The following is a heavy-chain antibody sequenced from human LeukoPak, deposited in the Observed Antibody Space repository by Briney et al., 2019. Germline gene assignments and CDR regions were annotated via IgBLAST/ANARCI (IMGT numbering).Heavy chain of an antibody. D-gene: IGHD3-9*01. CDR2: ISDTGSTI. J-gene: IGHJ4*02. V-gene: IGHV3-48*03. CDR3: ARATTYDILTGYFDY. CDR1: GFTFSSYE. Sequence: GGSLRLSCAASGFTFSSYELNWVRQAPGKGLEWVSYISDTGSTIYYADSVEGRFTISRDNAKNSLYLQMNSLRAEDTAVYYCARATTYDILTGYFDYWGQGTLVTVSS.